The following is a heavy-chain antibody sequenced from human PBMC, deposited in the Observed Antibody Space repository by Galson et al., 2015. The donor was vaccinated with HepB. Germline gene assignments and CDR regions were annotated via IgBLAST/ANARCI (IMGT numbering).Heavy chain of an antibody. CDR2: ISSSRSYT. Sequence: SLRLSCAASGFTFSSYSMNWVRQAPGKGLEWVSSISSSRSYTYYADSVKGRFTISRDNAKNSLYLQMNSLRAEDTAVYYCARDLLVRGGDYYYYGMDVWGQGTTVTVSS. V-gene: IGHV3-21*01. CDR3: ARDLLVRGGDYYYYGMDV. J-gene: IGHJ6*02. D-gene: IGHD3-10*01. CDR1: GFTFSSYS.